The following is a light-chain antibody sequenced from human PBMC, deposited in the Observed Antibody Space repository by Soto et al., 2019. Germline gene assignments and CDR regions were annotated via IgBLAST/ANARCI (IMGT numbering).Light chain of an antibody. CDR2: LGS. CDR3: MQALQTPWT. V-gene: IGKV2-28*01. J-gene: IGKJ1*01. Sequence: DIVMTQSPLSLPVTPGEPAPISCRSSRSLLHSDGYNYLDWYLQKPGQSPQLLIYLGSNRASGVPDRFSGSGSGTDFTLTISRVEAEDFGIYFCMQALQTPWTFGQGTQVEVK. CDR1: RSLLHSDGYNY.